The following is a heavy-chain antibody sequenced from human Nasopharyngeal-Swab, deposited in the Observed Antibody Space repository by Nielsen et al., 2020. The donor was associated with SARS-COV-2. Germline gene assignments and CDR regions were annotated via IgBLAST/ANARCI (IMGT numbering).Heavy chain of an antibody. D-gene: IGHD2-21*01. CDR1: GGSISSGSYY. CDR3: AREERDGLIPRYYYYYGMDV. J-gene: IGHJ6*02. CDR2: IYYSGST. V-gene: IGHV4-61*01. Sequence: SETLSLTCTVSGGSISSGSYYWSWIRQPPGKGLEWIGYIYYSGSTNYNPSLKSRVTISVDTSKNQFSLKLSSVTAADTAVYYCAREERDGLIPRYYYYYGMDVWGQGTTVTVSS.